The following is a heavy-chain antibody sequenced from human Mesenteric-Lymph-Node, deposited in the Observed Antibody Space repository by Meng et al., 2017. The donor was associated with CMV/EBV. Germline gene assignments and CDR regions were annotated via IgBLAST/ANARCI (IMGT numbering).Heavy chain of an antibody. CDR2: IGRSGSHI. Sequence: GESLKISCAASGFTFSSYEMSWVRQAPGKGLEWVSSIGRSGSHIYYADSVKGLFTISRDNAKNSLYLQMNSLRAEDTAVYYCARAGWIDGAFFDYWGQGTLVTVSS. J-gene: IGHJ4*02. CDR3: ARAGWIDGAFFDY. V-gene: IGHV3-21*01. CDR1: GFTFSSYE. D-gene: IGHD1-1*01.